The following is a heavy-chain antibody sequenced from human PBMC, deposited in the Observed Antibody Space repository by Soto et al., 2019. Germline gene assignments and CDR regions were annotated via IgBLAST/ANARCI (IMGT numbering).Heavy chain of an antibody. CDR3: ARDLHYYDSSGGAFDI. CDR2: ISSSSSYI. Sequence: GGSLRLSCAASGFTFSSYSMNWVRQAPGKGLEWVSSISSSSSYIYYADSVKGRFTISRDNAKNSLYLQMNSLRAEDTAVYYCARDLHYYDSSGGAFDIWGQGTMVTVSS. D-gene: IGHD3-22*01. V-gene: IGHV3-21*01. CDR1: GFTFSSYS. J-gene: IGHJ3*02.